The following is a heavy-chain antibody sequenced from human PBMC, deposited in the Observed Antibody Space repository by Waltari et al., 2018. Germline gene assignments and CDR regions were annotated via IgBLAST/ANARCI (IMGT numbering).Heavy chain of an antibody. Sequence: QLQLQESGPALVKPSETLSPTCTVSGDSRPSSLDYCGWIRQPPGKRFEWIGIINYSGTTYYNPSLRSQVTMSVDMSKNQFSLKLTSVTAADTAVYHCARFTQVAGSSLLDYWGQGTLVTVSS. V-gene: IGHV4-39*01. CDR3: ARFTQVAGSSLLDY. CDR2: INYSGTT. J-gene: IGHJ4*02. CDR1: GDSRPSSLDY. D-gene: IGHD6-19*01.